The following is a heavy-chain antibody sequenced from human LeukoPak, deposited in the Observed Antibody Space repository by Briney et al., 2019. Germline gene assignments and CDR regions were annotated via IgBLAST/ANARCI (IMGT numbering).Heavy chain of an antibody. CDR2: ISAYNGNT. CDR1: GYTFTSYG. D-gene: IGHD6-19*01. J-gene: IGHJ6*02. V-gene: IGHV1-18*01. Sequence: ASVTVSCKASGYTFTSYGISWVRQAPGQGLEWMGWISAYNGNTNYAQKLQGRVTMTTDTSTRTAYMEMRSLRSDDTAVYYSAREGTRGSGWPSYYYYYGMDVWGQGTTVTVSS. CDR3: AREGTRGSGWPSYYYYYGMDV.